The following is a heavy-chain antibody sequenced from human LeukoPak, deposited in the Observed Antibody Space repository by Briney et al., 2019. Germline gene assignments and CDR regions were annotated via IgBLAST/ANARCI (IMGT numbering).Heavy chain of an antibody. Sequence: GGSLRLSCAASGFTFSIYAMTWVRQAPGKGLEWVSTIAATRDSTYYADSVKGRFTISRDNSKNTLYLQMNSLRAEDTAVYYCAKDVDYIWGSYRYRKGYFDYWGQGTLVTVSS. V-gene: IGHV3-23*01. CDR3: AKDVDYIWGSYRYRKGYFDY. D-gene: IGHD3-16*02. CDR2: IAATRDST. CDR1: GFTFSIYA. J-gene: IGHJ4*02.